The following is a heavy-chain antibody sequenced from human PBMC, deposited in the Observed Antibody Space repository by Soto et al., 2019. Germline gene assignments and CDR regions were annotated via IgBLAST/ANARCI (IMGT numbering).Heavy chain of an antibody. D-gene: IGHD3-3*01. J-gene: IGHJ3*02. CDR2: VYIDGGT. V-gene: IGHV3-53*01. CDR3: AREPLWSGSLPLDAFDI. Sequence: EVKLVQSGGGLIQRGGSLRLSCTASGFIVTNTYMSWVRQAPGKGLEWVSVVYIDGGTEYADPVKGRFTTFRDNSKNTLHLQMNSLRAEDTAVYYFAREPLWSGSLPLDAFDIWGQGTMVTVSS. CDR1: GFIVTNTY.